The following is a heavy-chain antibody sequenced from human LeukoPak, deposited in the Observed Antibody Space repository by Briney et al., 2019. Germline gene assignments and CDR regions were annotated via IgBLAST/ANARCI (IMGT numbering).Heavy chain of an antibody. Sequence: GGSLRLSCAASGFTFSSYGMRWVRQAPGKGLEWVAVIWYDGSNKYYADSVKGRFTISRDNSKNTLYLQMNSLRAEDTAVYYCAKFKRGIAVAGTPSGMDVWGQGTTVTVSS. CDR1: GFTFSSYG. CDR3: AKFKRGIAVAGTPSGMDV. V-gene: IGHV3-33*06. D-gene: IGHD6-19*01. J-gene: IGHJ6*02. CDR2: IWYDGSNK.